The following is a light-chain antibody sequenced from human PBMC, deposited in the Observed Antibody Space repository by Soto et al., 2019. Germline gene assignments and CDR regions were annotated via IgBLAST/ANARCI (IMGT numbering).Light chain of an antibody. CDR2: WAS. V-gene: IGKV4-1*01. J-gene: IGKJ1*01. Sequence: DIVMTQSPDSLAVSLGERATINCKSSQSVLYSSNNKNYLAWYQQKPGQPPKLLIYWASTRESGVPDRFSGSGSGTDFTLTISSLQAEDVAVYYCQQYHSPPLTFGQGTKVEIK. CDR1: QSVLYSSNNKNY. CDR3: QQYHSPPLT.